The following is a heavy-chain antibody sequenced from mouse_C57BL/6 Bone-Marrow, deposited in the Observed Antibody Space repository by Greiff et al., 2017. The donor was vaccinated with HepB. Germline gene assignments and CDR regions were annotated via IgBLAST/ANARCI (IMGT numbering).Heavy chain of an antibody. CDR1: GFTFSSYA. J-gene: IGHJ2*01. V-gene: IGHV5-4*03. Sequence: EVNVVESGGGLVKPGASLKLSCAASGFTFSSYAMSWVRQTPEKRLEWVATISDGGSYTYYPDNVKGRFTISRDNAKNSLYLQMSHLKSEDTAMYYCARGKIYFDYWGQGTTLTVSS. CDR2: ISDGGSYT. CDR3: ARGKIYFDY.